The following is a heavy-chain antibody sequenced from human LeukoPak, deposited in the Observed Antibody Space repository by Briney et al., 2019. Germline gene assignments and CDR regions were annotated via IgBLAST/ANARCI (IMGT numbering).Heavy chain of an antibody. CDR1: GFTFSSYA. CDR2: ISYDGSSK. J-gene: IGHJ6*02. CDR3: AREDSLYYYYGMDV. V-gene: IGHV3-30-3*01. Sequence: GGSLRLSCAASGFTFSSYAMHWVCQAPGKGLEWVAVISYDGSSKYYADSVKGRFTISRDNSKNTLYLQMNSLRAEDTAVYYCAREDSLYYYYGMDVWGQGTTVTVSS. D-gene: IGHD2-15*01.